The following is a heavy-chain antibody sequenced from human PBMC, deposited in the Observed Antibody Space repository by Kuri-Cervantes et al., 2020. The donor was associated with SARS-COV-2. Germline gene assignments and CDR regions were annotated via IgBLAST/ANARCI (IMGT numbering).Heavy chain of an antibody. D-gene: IGHD2-15*01. J-gene: IGHJ3*02. V-gene: IGHV3-30-3*01. Sequence: SCKASGGTFSSYAMHWVRQAPGKGLEWVAVISYDGSNKYYADSVKGRFTISRDNSKNTLYLQMNSLRAEDTAVYYCARDRVVEAFDIWGQGTMVTVSS. CDR2: ISYDGSNK. CDR1: GGTFSSYA. CDR3: ARDRVVEAFDI.